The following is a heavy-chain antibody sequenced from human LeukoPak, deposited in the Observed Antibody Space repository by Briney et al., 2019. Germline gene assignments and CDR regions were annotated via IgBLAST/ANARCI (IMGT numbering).Heavy chain of an antibody. V-gene: IGHV5-51*01. D-gene: IGHD3-22*01. CDR2: IYPGDSDT. Sequence: GESLKISCKGSGYSFTSYWIGWVRQMPGKGLEWMGIIYPGDSDTRYSPSFQGQVTISADKSISTAYLQWSSLKASDTAMYYCARHHFPQFDYYDSSGYLTFDYWGQGTLVTVST. J-gene: IGHJ4*02. CDR1: GYSFTSYW. CDR3: ARHHFPQFDYYDSSGYLTFDY.